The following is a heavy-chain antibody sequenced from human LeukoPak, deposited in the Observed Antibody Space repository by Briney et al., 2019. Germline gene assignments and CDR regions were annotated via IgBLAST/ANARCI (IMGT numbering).Heavy chain of an antibody. CDR2: IYYSGST. CDR1: GGSISSSSYY. Sequence: PSETLSLTCTVSGGSISSSSYYWGWIRQPPGKGLEWIGSIYYSGSTYYNPSLKSRVTISVDTSKNQFSLKLSSVTAADTAVYYCARHLSLRGVIDYWGQGTLVTVSS. D-gene: IGHD3-10*01. V-gene: IGHV4-39*01. J-gene: IGHJ4*02. CDR3: ARHLSLRGVIDY.